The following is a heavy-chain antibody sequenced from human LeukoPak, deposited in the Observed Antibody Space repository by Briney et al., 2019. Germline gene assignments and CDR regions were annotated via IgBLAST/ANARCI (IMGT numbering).Heavy chain of an antibody. CDR2: IYYSGST. V-gene: IGHV4-31*03. D-gene: IGHD4/OR15-4a*01. CDR1: GGSISSGGYH. J-gene: IGHJ4*02. Sequence: SETLSLTCTVSGGSISSGGYHWSWIRQHPGKGLEWIGYIYYSGSTYYNPSLKSRVTISVDTSKNQFSLKLSSVTAADTAVYYCAREVPTHYFDYWGQGTLVTVSS. CDR3: AREVPTHYFDY.